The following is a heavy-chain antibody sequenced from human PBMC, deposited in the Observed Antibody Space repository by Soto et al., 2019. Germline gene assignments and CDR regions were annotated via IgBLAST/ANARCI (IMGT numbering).Heavy chain of an antibody. D-gene: IGHD3-10*01. CDR3: AKAFGSHNLYYYNGMDV. CDR1: GFTFSSYG. CDR2: ISYDGSNK. Sequence: GGSLRLSCAASGFTFSSYGMHWVRQAPGKGLEWVAVISYDGSNKYYADSVKGRFTISRDNSKNTLYLQMNSLRAEDTAVYYCAKAFGSHNLYYYNGMDVWGQGTTVTVSS. V-gene: IGHV3-30*18. J-gene: IGHJ6*02.